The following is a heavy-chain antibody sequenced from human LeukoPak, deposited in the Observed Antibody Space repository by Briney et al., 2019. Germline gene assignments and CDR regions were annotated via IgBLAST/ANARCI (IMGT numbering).Heavy chain of an antibody. CDR3: ATRAGVSVGAKYNDFYYGLDV. D-gene: IGHD1-14*01. J-gene: IGHJ6*02. CDR1: GGSISSFY. CDR2: IYYRVST. Sequence: PSETLSLTCTVSGGSISSFYWTWVRQSPGKGLEWIAYIYYRVSTNYNPSLTSRVTISVDPSQNQFSLKLTPVTAGGPAVCYCATRAGVSVGAKYNDFYYGLDVWGQGTTVTASS. V-gene: IGHV4-59*01.